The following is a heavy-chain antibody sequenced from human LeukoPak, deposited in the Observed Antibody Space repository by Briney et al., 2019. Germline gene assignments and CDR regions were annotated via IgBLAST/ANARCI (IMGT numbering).Heavy chain of an antibody. Sequence: PGGSLRLSCAASGFIFSGSAVHWVRQASGKGLEWIGRIRSKANNYATAYADSLKGRFTVSRDDSKNTAYLQMNSLKTEDTAVYYCARDGRAASGAWSGNFDYWGQGTLVTVSS. CDR1: GFIFSGSA. CDR3: ARDGRAASGAWSGNFDY. J-gene: IGHJ4*02. V-gene: IGHV3-73*01. D-gene: IGHD6-13*01. CDR2: IRSKANNYAT.